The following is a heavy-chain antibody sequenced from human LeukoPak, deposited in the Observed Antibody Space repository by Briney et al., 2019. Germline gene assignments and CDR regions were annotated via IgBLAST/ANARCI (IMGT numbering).Heavy chain of an antibody. Sequence: PGGSLRLSCAASRFTFNKYGMHWVRQAPGKGLEWVSSISSSSSYIYYADSVKGRFTISRDNAKNSLYLQMNSLRAEDTAVYYCARLMTFDAFDIWGQGTMVTVSS. D-gene: IGHD2-21*02. J-gene: IGHJ3*02. V-gene: IGHV3-21*01. CDR3: ARLMTFDAFDI. CDR1: RFTFNKYG. CDR2: ISSSSSYI.